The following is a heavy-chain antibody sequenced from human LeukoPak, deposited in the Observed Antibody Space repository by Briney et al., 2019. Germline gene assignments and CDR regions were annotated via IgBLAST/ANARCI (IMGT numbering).Heavy chain of an antibody. J-gene: IGHJ5*02. CDR3: ARTTVYSSSYNWFDP. CDR2: INHSGST. Sequence: SETLSLTCAVYGGSFSGYYWSWIRQPPGKGLEWIGEINHSGSTNYNPSLKSRVTISVDTSKNQFSLKLSSVTAADTAVYYCARTTVYSSSYNWFDPWGQGTLVTVSS. D-gene: IGHD6-6*01. V-gene: IGHV4-34*01. CDR1: GGSFSGYY.